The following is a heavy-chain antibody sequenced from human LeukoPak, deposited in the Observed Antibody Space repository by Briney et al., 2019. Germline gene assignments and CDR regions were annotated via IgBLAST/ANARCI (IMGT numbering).Heavy chain of an antibody. CDR2: ISYDGSNK. Sequence: GRSLRLSCAASGFTFSTYTMYWVRQAPGKGLEWVAVISYDGSNKYYADSVKGRFTFSRDNSKNTLYLQMNSLRAEDTAVYYCAKDIRYGDYVVRAFDYWGQGTLVTVSS. J-gene: IGHJ4*02. CDR1: GFTFSTYT. CDR3: AKDIRYGDYVVRAFDY. D-gene: IGHD4-17*01. V-gene: IGHV3-30*04.